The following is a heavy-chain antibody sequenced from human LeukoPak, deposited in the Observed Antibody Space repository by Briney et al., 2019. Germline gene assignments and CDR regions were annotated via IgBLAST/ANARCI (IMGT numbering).Heavy chain of an antibody. Sequence: SVKVSCKASGGTFSSYAISWVRQAPGQGLEWMGRIIPILGIANYAQKFQGRVTITADKSTSTAYMELSSLRSEDTAVYSGARVSGGNKPPTTGHNFWYFDLWGRGTLVTVSS. CDR3: ARVSGGNKPPTTGHNFWYFDL. D-gene: IGHD1/OR15-1a*01. CDR2: IIPILGIA. J-gene: IGHJ2*01. CDR1: GGTFSSYA. V-gene: IGHV1-69*04.